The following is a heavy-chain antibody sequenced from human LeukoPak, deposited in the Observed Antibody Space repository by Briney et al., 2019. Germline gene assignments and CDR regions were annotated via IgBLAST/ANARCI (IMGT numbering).Heavy chain of an antibody. V-gene: IGHV4-38-2*02. D-gene: IGHD5-24*01. CDR1: GYSISSGYY. J-gene: IGHJ3*02. Sequence: SETLSLTCTVSGYSISSGYYWGWLRQPPGKGLEWIGSIYYSGSTYYNPYLKSRVTISVNTSKNQFSLKLSSVTAADTAVYYCAKDSRRDGYNDACDIWGQGTMVTVSS. CDR3: AKDSRRDGYNDACDI. CDR2: IYYSGST.